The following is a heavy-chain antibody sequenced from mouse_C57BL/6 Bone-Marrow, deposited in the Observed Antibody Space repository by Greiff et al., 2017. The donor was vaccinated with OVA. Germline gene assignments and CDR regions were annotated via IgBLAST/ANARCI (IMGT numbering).Heavy chain of an antibody. D-gene: IGHD4-1*02. Sequence: EVQLQESGAELVRPGASVKLSCTASGFNIKDDYMHWVKQRPEQGLEWIGWIDPENGDTEYASKFQGKATITADTSSNTAYLQLSSLTSEDTAVYYCTTSTGHARGYWGQGTTLTVSS. V-gene: IGHV14-4*01. J-gene: IGHJ2*01. CDR1: GFNIKDDY. CDR2: IDPENGDT. CDR3: TTSTGHARGY.